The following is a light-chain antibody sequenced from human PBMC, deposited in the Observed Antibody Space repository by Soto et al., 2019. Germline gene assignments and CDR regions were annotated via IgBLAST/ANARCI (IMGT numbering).Light chain of an antibody. J-gene: IGLJ1*01. CDR1: SSNIGTNA. CDR2: NNN. V-gene: IGLV1-44*01. CDR3: AAWDDSLNGYV. Sequence: QSVLTQPPSASGTPGQRVTLSCSGGSSNIGTNAVNWYQQLPGTAPKLLIYNNNQRPSGVPDRFSGSKSGTSASLAISGLQSEDEADYYCAAWDDSLNGYVFGTGTKPTVL.